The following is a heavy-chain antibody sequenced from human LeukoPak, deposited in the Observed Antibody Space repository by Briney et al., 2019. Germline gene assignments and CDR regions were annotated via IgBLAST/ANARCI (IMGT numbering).Heavy chain of an antibody. V-gene: IGHV1-2*02. CDR2: INHNSGGT. CDR3: ASQGGVGAAGTFDY. CDR1: GYTFTDYY. D-gene: IGHD1-26*01. Sequence: ASVKVSCKASGYTFTDYYIHWVRQAPGQGLEWMGWINHNSGGTNYAQKFQGRVTMTRDTSISIAYMELSRLRSDDTAVYYCASQGGVGAAGTFDYWGQGTLVTVSS. J-gene: IGHJ4*02.